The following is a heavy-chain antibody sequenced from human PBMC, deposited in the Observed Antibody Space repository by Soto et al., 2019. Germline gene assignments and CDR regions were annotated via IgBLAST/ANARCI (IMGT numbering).Heavy chain of an antibody. J-gene: IGHJ4*02. Sequence: QVQLVESGGGVVQPGRSLRLSCAASGFTFSSYGMHWVRQAPGKGLEWVAVISYDGSNKYYADSVKGRFTISRDNSKNTLYLQMNSLRAEDTAVYYCAKTGYSSGWYFDYWGQGTLVTVSS. CDR3: AKTGYSSGWYFDY. CDR1: GFTFSSYG. V-gene: IGHV3-30*18. D-gene: IGHD6-19*01. CDR2: ISYDGSNK.